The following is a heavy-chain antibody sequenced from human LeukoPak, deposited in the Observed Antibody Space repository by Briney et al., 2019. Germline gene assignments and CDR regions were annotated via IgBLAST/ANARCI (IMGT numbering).Heavy chain of an antibody. CDR1: GFTFSSYG. Sequence: PGRSLRLSCAASGFTFSSYGMHWVRQAPGKGLEWVAFIRYDGSNKYYADSVKGRFTISRDNSKNTLYLQMNSLRAEDTAVYYCAKGDVDTAADYYYYYYMDVWGKGTTVTVSS. J-gene: IGHJ6*03. D-gene: IGHD5-18*01. V-gene: IGHV3-30*02. CDR3: AKGDVDTAADYYYYYYMDV. CDR2: IRYDGSNK.